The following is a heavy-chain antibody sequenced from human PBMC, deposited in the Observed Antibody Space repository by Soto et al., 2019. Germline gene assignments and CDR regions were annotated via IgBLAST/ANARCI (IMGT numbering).Heavy chain of an antibody. CDR1: GGTFSSYA. V-gene: IGHV1-69*06. J-gene: IGHJ6*02. CDR2: IIPIFGTA. CDR3: AREGSCYTNYYYGMDV. D-gene: IGHD2-15*01. Sequence: SVKVSCKASGGTFSSYAISWVRQAPGQGLEWMGGIIPIFGTANYAQKFQGRVTITADKSTSTAYMELSSLRSEDTAVYYCAREGSCYTNYYYGMDVWGQGTTVTVSS.